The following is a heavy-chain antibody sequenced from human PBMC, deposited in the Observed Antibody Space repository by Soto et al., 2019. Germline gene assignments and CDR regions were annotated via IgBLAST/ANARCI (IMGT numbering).Heavy chain of an antibody. CDR3: ARQLPTAIRGGHYYSYGMDV. CDR1: GFTFSTFW. CDR2: IKQDGSER. J-gene: IGHJ6*02. Sequence: EVQLVESGGGLVQPGGSLRLSCAASGFTFSTFWMTWVRQSPGKGLEWVATIKQDGSERHYVDSVKGRFTISRDNAKNTLYLQMNSLRAEDTAVYYCARQLPTAIRGGHYYSYGMDVWGQGTTVTVSS. V-gene: IGHV3-7*01. D-gene: IGHD2-2*02.